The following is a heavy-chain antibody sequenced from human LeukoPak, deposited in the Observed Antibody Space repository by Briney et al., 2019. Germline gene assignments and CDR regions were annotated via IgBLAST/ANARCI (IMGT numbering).Heavy chain of an antibody. Sequence: ASVKVSCKASGYTFSGYYIHWVRQAPGQGLEWMRWINPNSGGTNYAQKFQGRVTMTRDTSISTAYMELSRLRSDDTAVFYCARGGYLWTFDYWGQGALVTVSS. CDR3: ARGGYLWTFDY. D-gene: IGHD2-8*01. V-gene: IGHV1-2*02. CDR2: INPNSGGT. CDR1: GYTFSGYY. J-gene: IGHJ4*02.